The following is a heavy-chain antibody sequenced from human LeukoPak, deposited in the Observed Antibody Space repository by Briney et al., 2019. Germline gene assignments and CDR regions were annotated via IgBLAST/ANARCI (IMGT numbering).Heavy chain of an antibody. CDR3: ARVGQWLVLRSFDY. CDR2: IYYSGST. D-gene: IGHD6-19*01. J-gene: IGHJ4*02. CDR1: GGSISSSSYY. V-gene: IGHV4-39*01. Sequence: PSETLSLTCTVSGGSISSSSYYWGWIRQPPGKGLEWIGSIYYSGSTYYNPSLKSRVTISVDTSKNQFSLKLSSVTAADTAVYYCARVGQWLVLRSFDYWGQGTLVTVSS.